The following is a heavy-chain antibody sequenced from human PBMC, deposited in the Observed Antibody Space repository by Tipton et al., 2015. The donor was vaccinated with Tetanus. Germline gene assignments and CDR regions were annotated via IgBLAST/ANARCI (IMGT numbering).Heavy chain of an antibody. J-gene: IGHJ4*02. CDR1: GFAFGDHA. CDR2: INWDSGSY. Sequence: SLRLSCAASGFAFGDHAMHWVRQVPGKGLEWVSGINWDSGSYGYVESVKGRFTISRDNAKNSLYLEMNSLRPEDTATYFCARDIKPKMVLFYALDWWGQGTLVTVSA. CDR3: ARDIKPKMVLFYALDW. V-gene: IGHV3-9*01. D-gene: IGHD4/OR15-4a*01.